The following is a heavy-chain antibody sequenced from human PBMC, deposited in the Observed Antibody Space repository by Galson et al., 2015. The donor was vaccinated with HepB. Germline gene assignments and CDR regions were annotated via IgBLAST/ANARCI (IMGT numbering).Heavy chain of an antibody. CDR3: AREGVGRWLQLSDY. V-gene: IGHV1-3*01. CDR1: GYTFTSYA. D-gene: IGHD5-24*01. J-gene: IGHJ4*02. CDR2: INAGNGNT. Sequence: SVKASCKASGYTFTSYAMHWVRQAPGQRLEWMGWINAGNGNTKYSQKFQGRVTITRDTSASTAYMELSSLRSEDTAVYYCAREGVGRWLQLSDYWGQGTLVTVSS.